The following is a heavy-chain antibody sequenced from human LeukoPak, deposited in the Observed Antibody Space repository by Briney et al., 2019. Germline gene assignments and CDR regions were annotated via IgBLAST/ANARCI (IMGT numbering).Heavy chain of an antibody. V-gene: IGHV4-34*01. D-gene: IGHD6-13*01. J-gene: IGHJ4*02. CDR1: GGSFSGYY. CDR3: PRSMGGIAAAGHFDY. Sequence: SETLSLTCAVYGGSFSGYYWSWIRQSPGKGLEWIGEINHSGSTNYNPSLKSRVTISVDTSKNQFSLKLSSVTAADTAVYYWPRSMGGIAAAGHFDYWGQGTLVTVSS. CDR2: INHSGST.